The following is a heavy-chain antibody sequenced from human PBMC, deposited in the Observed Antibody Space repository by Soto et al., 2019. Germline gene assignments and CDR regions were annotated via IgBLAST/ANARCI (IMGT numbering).Heavy chain of an antibody. CDR2: MNPNSGNT. CDR3: ARENFIAAHDAIDI. Sequence: ASVKVSCKASGYTFTSYDISWVRQATGQGLEWMGWMNPNSGNTGYAQKFQGRVTMTRNASISTAYMELSSLRSEDTAVYYCARENFIAAHDAIDIWGQGTMVTVSS. V-gene: IGHV1-8*01. J-gene: IGHJ3*02. CDR1: GYTFTSYD. D-gene: IGHD6-13*01.